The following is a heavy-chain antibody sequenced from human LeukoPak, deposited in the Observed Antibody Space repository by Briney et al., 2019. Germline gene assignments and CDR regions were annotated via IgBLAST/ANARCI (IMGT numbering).Heavy chain of an antibody. Sequence: PGGSLRLSCAASGFTVSSNYMSWVRQAPGKGLEWVSVIYSGGSTNYADSVKGRFTISRDNSKNTLYLQMNSLRAKDTAVYYCAREIGDCSGGSCHYYFDYWGQGTLVTVSS. D-gene: IGHD2-15*01. J-gene: IGHJ4*02. V-gene: IGHV3-66*01. CDR2: IYSGGST. CDR1: GFTVSSNY. CDR3: AREIGDCSGGSCHYYFDY.